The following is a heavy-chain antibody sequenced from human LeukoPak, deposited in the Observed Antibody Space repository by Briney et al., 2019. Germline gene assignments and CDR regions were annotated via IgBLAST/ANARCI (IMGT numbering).Heavy chain of an antibody. Sequence: ASVKVSCKASGGTFSSYAISWVRQAPGQGLEWMGGIIPIFGTANYAQKFQGRVTITTDTSTSTAYMELRSLRSDDTAVYYCARRDGYTKNIDYWGQGTLVTVSS. CDR2: IIPIFGTA. CDR3: ARRDGYTKNIDY. CDR1: GGTFSSYA. V-gene: IGHV1-69*05. D-gene: IGHD5-24*01. J-gene: IGHJ4*02.